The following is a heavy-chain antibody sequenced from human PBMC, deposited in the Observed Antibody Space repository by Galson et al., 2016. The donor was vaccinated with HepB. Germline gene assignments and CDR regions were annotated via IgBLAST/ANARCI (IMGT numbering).Heavy chain of an antibody. CDR2: INHSGST. J-gene: IGHJ6*02. CDR1: GGSFSGYY. Sequence: ETLSLTCAVYGGSFSGYYWSWIRLSPGKGLEWIGEINHSGSTNYNPSLNNQVTISVVASKNQFSLKMNAVTAADTAVYYCARVMTTVRRRFGRTLTSYAMDVWGQGTTVTVSS. CDR3: ARVMTTVRRRFGRTLTSYAMDV. D-gene: IGHD4-11*01. V-gene: IGHV4-34*01.